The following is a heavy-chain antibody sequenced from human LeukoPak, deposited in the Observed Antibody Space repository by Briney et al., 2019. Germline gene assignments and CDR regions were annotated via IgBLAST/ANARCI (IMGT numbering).Heavy chain of an antibody. D-gene: IGHD3-16*02. CDR1: GFTFSDYY. Sequence: KSGGSLRLSCAASGFTFSDYYMSWIRQAPWKGLEWVSYISSSGSTIYYADSVKGRFTISRDNAKNSLYLQMNSLRAEDTAVYYCAKDYVWGSYRWESYFDYWGQGTLVTVSS. V-gene: IGHV3-11*04. J-gene: IGHJ4*02. CDR3: AKDYVWGSYRWESYFDY. CDR2: ISSSGSTI.